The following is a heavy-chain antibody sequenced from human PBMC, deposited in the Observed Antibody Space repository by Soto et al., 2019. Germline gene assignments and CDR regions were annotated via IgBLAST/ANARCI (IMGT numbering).Heavy chain of an antibody. CDR2: IYYSGST. V-gene: IGHV4-59*08. CDR3: ATLPPRIVVVFTEMPT. J-gene: IGHJ3*01. CDR1: GGSISSYY. D-gene: IGHD2-21*01. Sequence: SETLSLTCTVSGGSISSYYWSWIRQPPGKGLEWIGYIYYSGSTTYNPSLKSRVTISIDTSKNQFSLRLSSVTAADTAVYYCATLPPRIVVVFTEMPTWGHGILVTVS.